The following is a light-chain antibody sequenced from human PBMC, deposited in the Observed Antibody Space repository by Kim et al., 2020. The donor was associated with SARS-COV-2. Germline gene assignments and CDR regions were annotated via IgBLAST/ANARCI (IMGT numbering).Light chain of an antibody. CDR3: QQYGSSPRT. CDR2: AAS. Sequence: SPAEGATLSCRGNHRVRSNYLAWYQQKPGQAPRLLIYAASSRATGIPDRFSGSGSGTDFTLTISRLELEDFAVYYCQQYGSSPRTFGQGTKVDIK. CDR1: HRVRSNY. J-gene: IGKJ1*01. V-gene: IGKV3-20*01.